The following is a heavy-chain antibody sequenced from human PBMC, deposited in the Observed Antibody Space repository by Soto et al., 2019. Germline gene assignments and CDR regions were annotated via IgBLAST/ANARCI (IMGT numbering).Heavy chain of an antibody. CDR2: IYYSGST. CDR3: ARDHMVRGVTPSDYYYGMDV. CDR1: GGSISSGGYY. J-gene: IGHJ6*02. V-gene: IGHV4-31*03. D-gene: IGHD3-10*01. Sequence: SLTCTVSGGSISSGGYYWSWIRQHPGKGLEWIGYIYYSGSTYYNPSLKSRVTISVDTSKNQFSLKLSSVTAADTAVYYCARDHMVRGVTPSDYYYGMDVWGQGTTVTVSS.